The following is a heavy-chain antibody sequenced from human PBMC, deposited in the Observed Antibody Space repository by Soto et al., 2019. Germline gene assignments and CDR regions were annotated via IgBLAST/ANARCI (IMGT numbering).Heavy chain of an antibody. D-gene: IGHD1-26*01. CDR2: IYYRGST. CDR1: GGSISGYY. CDR3: ARQQLLPFYYALDV. Sequence: SETLSLTCNVSGGSISGYYWSWIRQPPGKGLEYIGYIYYRGSTNYNSSLKSRVTMSVDTSRNQFSLKMNSVTAADTAVYYCARQQLLPFYYALDVWGQGTTVTVSS. J-gene: IGHJ6*02. V-gene: IGHV4-59*01.